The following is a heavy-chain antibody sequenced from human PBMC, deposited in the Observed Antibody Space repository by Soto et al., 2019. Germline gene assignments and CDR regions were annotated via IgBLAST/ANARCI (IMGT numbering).Heavy chain of an antibody. CDR2: ISSSDINT. CDR1: GFTFSSYS. D-gene: IGHD4-17*01. J-gene: IGHJ4*02. CDR3: ARDYCDYVPRNDY. Sequence: EVQLVESGGGLIQPGGSLRLSCAASGFTFSSYSMNWVRQAPGKGLEWISYISSSDINTYYADSVKGRFTISRDISKNSLYLQTNSLRAEDTAVYYCARDYCDYVPRNDYWGQGTLVTVSS. V-gene: IGHV3-48*01.